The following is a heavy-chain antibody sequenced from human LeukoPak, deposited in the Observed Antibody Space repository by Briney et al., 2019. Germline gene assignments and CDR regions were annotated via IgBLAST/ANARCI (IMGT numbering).Heavy chain of an antibody. J-gene: IGHJ6*02. V-gene: IGHV1-46*01. CDR2: INPSGGST. CDR3: ARARDPFLLLAGMGLNYYYYYGMDV. D-gene: IGHD4/OR15-4a*01. CDR1: GYTFTSYY. Sequence: GASVKVSCKASGYTFTSYYMRWVRQAPGQGLEWMGIINPSGGSTSYAQKFQGRVTMTRDTSTSTVYMELSSLRSEDTAVYYCARARDPFLLLAGMGLNYYYYYGMDVWGQGTTVTVSS.